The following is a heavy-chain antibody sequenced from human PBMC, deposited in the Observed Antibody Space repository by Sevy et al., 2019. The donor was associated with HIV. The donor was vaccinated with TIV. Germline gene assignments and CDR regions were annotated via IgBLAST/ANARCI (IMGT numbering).Heavy chain of an antibody. Sequence: GGSLILSCAASGFTFSSYAMHWVRQAPGKGLEWVAVISYDGNNKYHADSVKDRFTISRDNSKNTLYLQMNSLRAEDTAVYYCARDGSSGGLFLKDYYYFGMDVWGQGTTVTVSS. J-gene: IGHJ6*02. CDR2: ISYDGNNK. CDR3: ARDGSSGGLFLKDYYYFGMDV. D-gene: IGHD3-16*01. V-gene: IGHV3-30*04. CDR1: GFTFSSYA.